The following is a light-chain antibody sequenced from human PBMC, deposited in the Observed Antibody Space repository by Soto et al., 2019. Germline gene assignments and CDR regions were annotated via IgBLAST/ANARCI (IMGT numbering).Light chain of an antibody. CDR2: KTS. V-gene: IGKV2-24*01. CDR1: ESLVHSDGNTY. CDR3: MQATQFPWT. Sequence: DIVMTQTPLSSPVTLGQPASISCRSNESLVHSDGNTYLNWLQKRSGQPPRLLIYKTSDRFSGVPDRFRGSGAGTDFTLEISRVAPEDVGVYYCMQATQFPWTFGQGTKVEFK. J-gene: IGKJ1*01.